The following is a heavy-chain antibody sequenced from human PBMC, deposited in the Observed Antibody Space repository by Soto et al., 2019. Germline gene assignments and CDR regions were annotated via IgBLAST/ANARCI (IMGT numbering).Heavy chain of an antibody. CDR3: AKNGQPPYYYYGMDV. Sequence: ASVKVSCKASGYTFARYGISWVRQAPGQGLEWMGWVSGYNGDTKYAQKVQGRVTMTVDTSTYTAYMELRSLTSDDTAKYYCAKNGQPPYYYYGMDVWGQGTTVTVSS. J-gene: IGHJ6*02. V-gene: IGHV1-18*01. CDR1: GYTFARYG. CDR2: VSGYNGDT. D-gene: IGHD2-8*01.